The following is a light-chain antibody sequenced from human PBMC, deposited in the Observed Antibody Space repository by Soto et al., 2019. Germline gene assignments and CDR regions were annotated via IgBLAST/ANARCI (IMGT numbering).Light chain of an antibody. Sequence: DIQMTQSPSSLSASVGDRVIITCRASQTISSHLNWHQQKPGKAPNLLVYAASSLQSGVPSRFTGSGSGTEFTLTISSLQPDDFATYYCQQYNTYSPERTFGQGTKVDIK. CDR1: QTISSH. V-gene: IGKV1-5*01. CDR3: QQYNTYSPERT. J-gene: IGKJ1*01. CDR2: AAS.